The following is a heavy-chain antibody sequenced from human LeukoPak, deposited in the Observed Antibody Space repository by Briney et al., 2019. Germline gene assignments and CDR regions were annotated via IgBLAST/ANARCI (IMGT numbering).Heavy chain of an antibody. V-gene: IGHV1-2*02. D-gene: IGHD6-19*01. CDR2: MNTNSGGT. CDR1: GYTFTGHY. CDR3: ARPRTSGWIHDVYDI. J-gene: IGHJ3*02. Sequence: GASVKVSCQASGYTFTGHYMHWVRQAPGHGPEWMGWMNTNSGGTKIAQRFQGRVTVTRDTSISTACLELSRLTFDDTAVYYCARPRTSGWIHDVYDIWGQGTLVTVPS.